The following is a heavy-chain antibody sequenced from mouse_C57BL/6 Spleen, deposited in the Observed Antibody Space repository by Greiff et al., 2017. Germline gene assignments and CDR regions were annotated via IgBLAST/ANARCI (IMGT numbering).Heavy chain of an antibody. CDR1: GYAFSSSW. J-gene: IGHJ4*01. D-gene: IGHD1-1*01. CDR3: ARGGYYYGSSYAMDY. Sequence: QVQLQQSGPELVKPGASVKISCKASGYAFSSSWMNWVKQRPGKGLEWIGRIYPGDGDPNYNGKFKGKATLTADKSSSTAYMQLSSLTSEDSAVYFCARGGYYYGSSYAMDYGGQGTSGTVSS. V-gene: IGHV1-82*01. CDR2: IYPGDGDP.